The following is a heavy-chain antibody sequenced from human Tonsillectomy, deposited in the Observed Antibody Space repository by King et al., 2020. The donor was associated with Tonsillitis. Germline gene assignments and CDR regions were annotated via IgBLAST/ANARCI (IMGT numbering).Heavy chain of an antibody. CDR1: GFTFSSYW. V-gene: IGHV3-74*01. D-gene: IGHD3-3*01. Sequence: VQLVESGGGLVQPGGSLRLSCAASGFTFSSYWMHWVRQAPGKGLVWVSRINSDGSSTSYADSVKGRFTISRDNAKNTLYLQMNSLRAEDTAVYYCARDLYYDFWSGYNSYNWFDPWGQGTLVTVSS. J-gene: IGHJ5*02. CDR3: ARDLYYDFWSGYNSYNWFDP. CDR2: INSDGSST.